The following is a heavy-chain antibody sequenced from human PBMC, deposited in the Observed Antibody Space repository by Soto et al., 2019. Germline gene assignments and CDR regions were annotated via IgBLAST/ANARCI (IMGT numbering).Heavy chain of an antibody. V-gene: IGHV3-53*01. CDR3: ARILSSGWIVAY. J-gene: IGHJ4*02. CDR1: WFTVSSNY. D-gene: IGHD6-19*01. CDR2: IYSGRST. Sequence: GGSLRLSCSASWFTVSSNYMSWVRQAPGKGLEGGSVIYSGRSTYYADSVKGRFTISRDNSKNTLYLQMNRLRAEDTAVYYCARILSSGWIVAYWGQGTLVPASS.